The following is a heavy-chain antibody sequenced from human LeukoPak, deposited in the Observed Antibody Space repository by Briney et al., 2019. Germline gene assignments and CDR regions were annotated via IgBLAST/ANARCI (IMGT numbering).Heavy chain of an antibody. CDR1: GFTVSTNY. CDR3: ASNWGSYPDC. V-gene: IGHV3-7*01. J-gene: IGHJ4*02. Sequence: GGSLRLSCAVSGFTVSTNYMSWVRQAPGKGLEWVANIKEDGSEKFYVDSVKGRFSISRDNAKNSLYLQMNNLRADDTALYFCASNWGSYPDCWGQGALVTVSS. CDR2: IKEDGSEK. D-gene: IGHD1-26*01.